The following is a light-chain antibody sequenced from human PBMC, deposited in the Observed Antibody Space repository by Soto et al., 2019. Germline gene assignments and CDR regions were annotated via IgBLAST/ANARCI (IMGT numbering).Light chain of an antibody. CDR1: QSVSSN. Sequence: EMVVTQSPATMSVSPAQRATLSCTPRQSVSSNLAWYQQKPGQAPRLLIYGASRRATGIPDRFTGSGSGTDFTLTISRLEPEDFAVYYCQQYVSSPWAFGQGTKVDI. J-gene: IGKJ1*01. CDR3: QQYVSSPWA. V-gene: IGKV3-20*01. CDR2: GAS.